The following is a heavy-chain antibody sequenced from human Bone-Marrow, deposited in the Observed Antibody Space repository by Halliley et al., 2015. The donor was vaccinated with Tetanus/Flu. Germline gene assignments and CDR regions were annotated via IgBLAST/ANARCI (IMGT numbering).Heavy chain of an antibody. V-gene: IGHV3-11*01. CDR2: ISGTDAI. CDR1: GFSFSDYY. Sequence: SLRLSCVASGFSFSDYYMAWIRQAPGKGLEWLSYISGTDAIYYADSLEGRITASRDNGKNSLFLQLNSLRVDDTALYYCAGGKGGLFPNFQLWGQGTLVTVSS. CDR3: AGGKGGLFPNFQL. J-gene: IGHJ1*01. D-gene: IGHD3-16*01.